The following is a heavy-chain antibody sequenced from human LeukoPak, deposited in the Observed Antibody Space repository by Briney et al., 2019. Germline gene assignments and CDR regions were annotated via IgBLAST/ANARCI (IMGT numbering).Heavy chain of an antibody. CDR3: AKSGDYDILTGWTG. CDR2: ISGSGGST. V-gene: IGHV3-23*01. Sequence: GGSLRLSCAASGFTFSSYSMNWVRQAPGKGLEWVSAISGSGGSTYYADSVKGRFTISRDNSKNTLYLQMNSLRAEDTAVYYCAKSGDYDILTGWTGWGQGTLVTVSS. D-gene: IGHD3-9*01. CDR1: GFTFSSYS. J-gene: IGHJ4*02.